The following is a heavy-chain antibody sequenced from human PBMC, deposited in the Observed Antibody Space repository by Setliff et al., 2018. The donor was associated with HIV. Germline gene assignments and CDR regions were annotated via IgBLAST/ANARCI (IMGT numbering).Heavy chain of an antibody. J-gene: IGHJ4*02. V-gene: IGHV3-43*01. Sequence: PGSLLKISCAASGFTFADYTMHWVRQAPGKGLEWVSLISWDGGSTYYADSVKGRFTISRDNSKNSLYLQMNSLRTEDTALYYCAKDRQSFDYFDYWGQGTLVTVSS. CDR1: GFTFADYT. CDR2: ISWDGGST. CDR3: AKDRQSFDYFDY. D-gene: IGHD3-3*01.